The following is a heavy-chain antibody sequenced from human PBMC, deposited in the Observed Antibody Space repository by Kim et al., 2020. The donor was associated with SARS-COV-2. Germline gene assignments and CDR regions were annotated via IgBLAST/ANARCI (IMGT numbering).Heavy chain of an antibody. V-gene: IGHV1-69*04. D-gene: IGHD3-10*01. Sequence: SVKVSCKASGGTFSSYAISWMRQAPGQGLEWMGRIIPILGIANYAQKFQGRVTITADKSTSTAYMELSSLRSEDTAVYYCARGDYYGSGSYYPDYWGQGTLVTVSS. CDR2: IIPILGIA. CDR1: GGTFSSYA. J-gene: IGHJ4*02. CDR3: ARGDYYGSGSYYPDY.